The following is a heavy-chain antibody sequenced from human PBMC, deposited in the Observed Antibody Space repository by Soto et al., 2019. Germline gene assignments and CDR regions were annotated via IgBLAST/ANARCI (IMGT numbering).Heavy chain of an antibody. CDR1: GFTFSSYA. CDR2: ISGSGGST. CDR3: AGGTTVTTIRYYYYYYGMDV. D-gene: IGHD4-17*01. Sequence: GGSLRLSCAASGFTFSSYAMSWVRQAPWKGLEWVSAISGSGGSTYYADSVKGRFTISRDNSKNTLYLQMNSLRAEDTAVYYCAGGTTVTTIRYYYYYYGMDVWGQGTTVTVSS. J-gene: IGHJ6*02. V-gene: IGHV3-23*01.